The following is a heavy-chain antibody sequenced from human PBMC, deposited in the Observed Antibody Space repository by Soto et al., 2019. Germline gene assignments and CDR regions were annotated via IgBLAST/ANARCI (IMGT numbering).Heavy chain of an antibody. Sequence: ESLRLSCAASGFTYTRYSMNWVRQAPGKGLEWVSSISSTTNYIYYGDSMKGRFTISRDNAKNSLYLEMNSLRAEDTAVYYCARESEDLTSNFDYWGQGTLVTVSS. V-gene: IGHV3-21*06. CDR3: ARESEDLTSNFDY. J-gene: IGHJ4*02. CDR2: ISSTTNYI. CDR1: GFTYTRYS.